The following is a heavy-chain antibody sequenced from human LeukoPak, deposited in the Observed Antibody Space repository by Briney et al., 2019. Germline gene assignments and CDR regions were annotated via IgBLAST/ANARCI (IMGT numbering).Heavy chain of an antibody. J-gene: IGHJ4*02. CDR2: IIPIFGTA. CDR3: ARNGGITIFGVVPYFDY. D-gene: IGHD3-3*01. CDR1: GGTFSSYA. V-gene: IGHV1-69*05. Sequence: ASVKVSCKASGGTFSSYAISWVRQAPGQGLEWMGGIIPIFGTANYAQTFEGRVTITTDQSTNTAYIAQSRLRSEDTAVYYCARNGGITIFGVVPYFDYWGQGTLVTVSS.